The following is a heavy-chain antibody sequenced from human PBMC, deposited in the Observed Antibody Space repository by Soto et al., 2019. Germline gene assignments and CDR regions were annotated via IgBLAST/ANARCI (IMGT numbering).Heavy chain of an antibody. J-gene: IGHJ4*02. CDR1: GFTFSNYA. D-gene: IGHD6-13*01. CDR3: AKTSSLFEY. V-gene: IGHV3-23*01. Sequence: EVQLLESGGGLVQPGGSLRLSCAASGFTFSNYAMSWVRQAPGKGLEWVSSISKSGGGTYYSDSVKGRFTISRDNSKNALYLQMKSLKAEDTAVYSCAKTSSLFEYWGQGTLVTVSS. CDR2: ISKSGGGT.